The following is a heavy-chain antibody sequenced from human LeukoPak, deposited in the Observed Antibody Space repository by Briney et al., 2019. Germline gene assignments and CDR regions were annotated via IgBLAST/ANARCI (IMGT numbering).Heavy chain of an antibody. CDR2: INSANGNT. Sequence: ASVKVSCKASGYTFANYAMHWVRQAPGQSLEWMGWINSANGNTKYSQKFQGRVTITGNTSASTAYMELSSLRSEDTAVYYCARDGRFIVADYYYGMDVWGQGTTVTVSS. CDR3: ARDGRFIVADYYYGMDV. J-gene: IGHJ6*02. D-gene: IGHD1-26*01. CDR1: GYTFANYA. V-gene: IGHV1-3*04.